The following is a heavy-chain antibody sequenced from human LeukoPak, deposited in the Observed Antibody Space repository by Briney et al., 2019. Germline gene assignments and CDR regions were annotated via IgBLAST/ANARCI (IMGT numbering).Heavy chain of an antibody. D-gene: IGHD3-10*01. CDR2: IIPIFGTA. V-gene: IGHV1-69*13. CDR3: ARRITMVRGENWFDP. Sequence: SVKVSCKASGGTFSSYTISWVRQAPGQGLEWMGGIIPIFGTANYAQKFQGRVTITADESTSTAYMELSSLRSEDTAVYYCARRITMVRGENWFDPWGQGTLVTVSS. CDR1: GGTFSSYT. J-gene: IGHJ5*02.